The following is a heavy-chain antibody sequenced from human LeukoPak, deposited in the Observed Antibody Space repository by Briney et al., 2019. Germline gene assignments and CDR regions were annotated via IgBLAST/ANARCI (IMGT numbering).Heavy chain of an antibody. CDR3: ARDPQGYCSGGSCYTITTFDY. CDR2: IYHSGST. V-gene: IGHV4-38-2*02. J-gene: IGHJ4*02. Sequence: SETLSLTCAVSGYSISSGYYWGWIRQPPGKGLEWIGSIYHSGSTYYNPSLKSRVTISVDTSKNQFSLKLSSGTAADTAVYYCARDPQGYCSGGSCYTITTFDYWGQGTLVTVSS. D-gene: IGHD2-15*01. CDR1: GYSISSGYY.